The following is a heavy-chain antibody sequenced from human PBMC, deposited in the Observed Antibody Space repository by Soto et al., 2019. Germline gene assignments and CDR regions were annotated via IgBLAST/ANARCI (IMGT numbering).Heavy chain of an antibody. CDR1: GISLSTSGVG. D-gene: IGHD6-6*01. Sequence: SGPTLVNPTQTLTLTCSLSGISLSTSGVGLGWIRQTPGKALEWLALIYWNDDKHYTPSLKSRLTTTKDTSKNQAVLTMTNMNPVDTATYYCARGLATLPVFAFDVWGQGTVVTVSS. CDR2: IYWNDDK. CDR3: ARGLATLPVFAFDV. V-gene: IGHV2-5*01. J-gene: IGHJ3*01.